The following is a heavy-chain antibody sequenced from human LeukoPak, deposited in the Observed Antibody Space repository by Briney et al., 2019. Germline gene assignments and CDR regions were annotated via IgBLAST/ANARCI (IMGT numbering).Heavy chain of an antibody. Sequence: SETLSLTCTVSGGSISSYYWSWIRQPPGRGLEWIGYIHSSGTTNYNPSLKSRVTISVDTPRNQFSLKLSSVTAADTAVYYCARQNYGDYDHYFDCWGQGALVTVSS. CDR1: GGSISSYY. CDR2: IHSSGTT. CDR3: ARQNYGDYDHYFDC. V-gene: IGHV4-59*08. D-gene: IGHD4-17*01. J-gene: IGHJ4*02.